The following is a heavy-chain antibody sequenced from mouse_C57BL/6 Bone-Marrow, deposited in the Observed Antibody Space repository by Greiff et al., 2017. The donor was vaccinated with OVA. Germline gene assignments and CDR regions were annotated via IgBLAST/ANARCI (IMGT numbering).Heavy chain of an antibody. CDR1: GYTFTSYW. CDR3: AREDDYGYFDY. V-gene: IGHV1-64*01. J-gene: IGHJ2*01. D-gene: IGHD2-4*01. Sequence: QVQLKESGAELVKPGASVKLSCKASGYTFTSYWMHWVKQRPGQGLEWIGMIHPNSGSTNYNEKFKSKATLTVDKSSSTAYMQLSSLTSEDSAVYYCAREDDYGYFDYWGQGTTLTVSS. CDR2: IHPNSGST.